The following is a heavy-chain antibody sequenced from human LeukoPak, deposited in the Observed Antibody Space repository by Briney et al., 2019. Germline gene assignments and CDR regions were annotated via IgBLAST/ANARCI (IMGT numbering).Heavy chain of an antibody. CDR2: INHSGST. D-gene: IGHD1-26*01. V-gene: IGHV4-34*01. CDR1: GGSFSGYY. J-gene: IGHJ4*02. CDR3: ARGDYSGSYFYDY. Sequence: SETLSLTCAVYGGSFSGYYWSWIRQPPGKGLEWIGEINHSGSTNYNPSLKSRVTISVDTSKNQFSLKLSSVTAADMAVYYCARGDYSGSYFYDYWGQGTLVTVSS.